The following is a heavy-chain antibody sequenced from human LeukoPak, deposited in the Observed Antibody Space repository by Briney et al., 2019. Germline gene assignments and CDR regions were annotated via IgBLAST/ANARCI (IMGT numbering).Heavy chain of an antibody. D-gene: IGHD4-17*01. Sequence: PGGSLRLSCAASGFTFSSYAMGWVRQAPGKGLEWVSAISGSGGSTYYADSVKGRFTISRDNSKNTLYLQMNSLRAEDTAVYYCAKDTYGEDAFDIWGQGTMVTVSS. CDR2: ISGSGGST. V-gene: IGHV3-23*01. CDR1: GFTFSSYA. CDR3: AKDTYGEDAFDI. J-gene: IGHJ3*02.